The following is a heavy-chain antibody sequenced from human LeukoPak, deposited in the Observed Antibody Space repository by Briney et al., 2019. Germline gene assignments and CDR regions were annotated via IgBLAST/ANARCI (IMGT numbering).Heavy chain of an antibody. V-gene: IGHV3-30*03. Sequence: GTSLRLSCAASGFSFTSYNFHWVRQAPGKGLKWLGFISYDGNIKYEESVKGRFTISRDNSKNTLYLQMNSLRAEDTVMYYCGRDFVNDAKARFDSWGQGTLVNVSS. CDR2: ISYDGNIK. CDR3: GRDFVNDAKARFDS. D-gene: IGHD4/OR15-4a*01. J-gene: IGHJ4*02. CDR1: GFSFTSYN.